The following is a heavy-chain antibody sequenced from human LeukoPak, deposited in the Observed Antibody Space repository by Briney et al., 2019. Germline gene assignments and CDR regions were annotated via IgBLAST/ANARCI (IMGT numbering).Heavy chain of an antibody. CDR1: GYSFTSHH. D-gene: IGHD3-22*01. CDR2: ISPGGST. CDR3: ARSSGNSFDY. J-gene: IGHJ4*02. V-gene: IGHV1-46*01. Sequence: ASVKVSCMASGYSFTSHHIHWVRQAPGQGLEWMGTISPGGSTSYAQNFQGRITVTRDTSTSTVYMELSSLRSEGSEDTAIYYCARSSGNSFDYWGQGTLVTVSS.